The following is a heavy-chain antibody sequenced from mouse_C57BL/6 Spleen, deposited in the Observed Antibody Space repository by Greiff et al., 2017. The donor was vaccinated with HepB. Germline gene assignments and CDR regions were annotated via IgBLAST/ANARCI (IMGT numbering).Heavy chain of an antibody. Sequence: VKLQQSGAELVKPGASVKISCKASGYTFTDYYINWVKQRPGQGLEWIGKIGPGSGSTYYNEKFKGKATLTADKSSSTAYMQLSSLTSEDSAVYFCARKGNYGSNSPAMDYWGQGTSVTVSS. CDR3: ARKGNYGSNSPAMDY. CDR1: GYTFTDYY. V-gene: IGHV1-77*01. CDR2: IGPGSGST. D-gene: IGHD1-1*01. J-gene: IGHJ4*01.